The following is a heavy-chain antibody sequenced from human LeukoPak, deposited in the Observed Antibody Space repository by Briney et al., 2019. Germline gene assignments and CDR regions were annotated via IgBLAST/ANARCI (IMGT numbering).Heavy chain of an antibody. V-gene: IGHV4-59*01. CDR1: GGSISSYF. J-gene: IGHJ5*02. CDR3: ARGYLDWFDP. D-gene: IGHD1-26*01. Sequence: KASETLSLTCTVSGGSISSYFWTWIRQPPGKGLEWIGYIYYSGSTSYNPSLKSRVTMSVDTSKNQFSLNLNSETAADTAVYYCARGYLDWFDPWGKGTLVTVSS. CDR2: IYYSGST.